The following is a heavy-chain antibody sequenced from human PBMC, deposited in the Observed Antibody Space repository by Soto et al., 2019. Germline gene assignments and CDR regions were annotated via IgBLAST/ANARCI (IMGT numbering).Heavy chain of an antibody. CDR1: GFSVSNNY. D-gene: IGHD4-17*01. J-gene: IGHJ4*02. V-gene: IGHV3-66*01. Sequence: EVQLVESGGGLVQPGGSLRLSCAASGFSVSNNYMSWVRQAPGKGLECVSLICSGGDTYYVDSVKGRFSISRDSSKNTLYLQMNSLRAEDSAVYYCARNIPVTTLGYWGQGTVVTVAS. CDR2: ICSGGDT. CDR3: ARNIPVTTLGY.